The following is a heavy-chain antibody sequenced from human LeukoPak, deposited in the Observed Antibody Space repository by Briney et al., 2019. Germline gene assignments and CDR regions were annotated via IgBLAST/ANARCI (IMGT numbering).Heavy chain of an antibody. V-gene: IGHV3-30-3*01. CDR3: ARGEMATSQLGRLDY. CDR1: GFTFSSYA. D-gene: IGHD5-24*01. J-gene: IGHJ4*02. Sequence: GGSLRLSCAASGFTFSSYAMHWVRQAPGKGLEWVAVISYDGSNKYYADSVKGRFTISRDNAKNTLYLQMNSLRAEDTAVYYCARGEMATSQLGRLDYWGQGTLVTVSS. CDR2: ISYDGSNK.